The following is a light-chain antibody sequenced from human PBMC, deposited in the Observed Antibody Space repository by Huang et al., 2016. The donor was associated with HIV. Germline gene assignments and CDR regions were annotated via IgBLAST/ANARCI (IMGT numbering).Light chain of an antibody. Sequence: DIVMTQSPLSLPVTPGEPASISCRSSQRLLQSNGYNYLDWYLQKPGQSPQLLIYFGSNRASGVPDRFSGSGSGTAFTLKISRVEAEDVGVYYCMQTLQTPLTFGGGTKVEIK. CDR1: QRLLQSNGYNY. V-gene: IGKV2-28*01. CDR3: MQTLQTPLT. CDR2: FGS. J-gene: IGKJ4*01.